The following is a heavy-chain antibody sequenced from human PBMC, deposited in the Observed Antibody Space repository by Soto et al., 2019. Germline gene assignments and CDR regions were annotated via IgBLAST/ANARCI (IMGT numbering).Heavy chain of an antibody. CDR3: AKVGYDILTGPPGSLDH. V-gene: IGHV3-23*01. CDR1: GGSFSGYY. Sequence: LSLTCAVYGGSFSGYYWSWVRQAPGKGLEWVSAISGSGGSTYYADSVKGRFTISRDNSKNTLYLQMNSLRAEDTAVYYCAKVGYDILTGPPGSLDHWGQGTLVTVSS. J-gene: IGHJ4*02. CDR2: ISGSGGST. D-gene: IGHD3-9*01.